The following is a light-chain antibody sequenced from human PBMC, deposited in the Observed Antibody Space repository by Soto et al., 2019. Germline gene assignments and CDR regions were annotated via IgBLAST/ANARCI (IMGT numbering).Light chain of an antibody. Sequence: QSVLTQPPSASGSPGQSVTISCTGTSSDVGGYNYVSWFQQHPGKAPKLIIYEVSKRPSGVPDRFSGSKSGNTASLTVSGLQAEDEADYYCSAYAGSNNFVVFGGGTKLTV. CDR3: SAYAGSNNFVV. CDR1: SSDVGGYNY. V-gene: IGLV2-8*01. CDR2: EVS. J-gene: IGLJ2*01.